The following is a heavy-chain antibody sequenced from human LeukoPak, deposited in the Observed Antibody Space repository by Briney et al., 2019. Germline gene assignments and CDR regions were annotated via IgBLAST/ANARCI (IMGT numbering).Heavy chain of an antibody. J-gene: IGHJ3*02. CDR2: ISGSGGST. CDR1: GFTFSSYA. Sequence: GGSLRLSCAASGFTFSSYAMSWVRQAPGKGLEWVSAISGSGGSTYYADSVKGRFTISRDNSKNTLYLQMNSLRAEDTAVYYCAKALLLWFGEFPGTFDIWGQGTMVTVSS. V-gene: IGHV3-23*01. D-gene: IGHD3-10*01. CDR3: AKALLLWFGEFPGTFDI.